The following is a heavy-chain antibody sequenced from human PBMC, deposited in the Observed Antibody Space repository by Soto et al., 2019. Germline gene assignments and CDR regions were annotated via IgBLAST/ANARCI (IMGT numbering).Heavy chain of an antibody. CDR2: IYSGGST. V-gene: IGHV3-53*01. Sequence: GGSLRLSCAASGFTVSSNYMSWVRQAPGKGLEWVSVIYSGGSTYYADSVKGRFTISGNNSKNTLYLQMNSLRAEDTALYCCASIMSSIAARPAFDIWGQGTMVTVSS. J-gene: IGHJ3*02. CDR3: ASIMSSIAARPAFDI. D-gene: IGHD6-6*01. CDR1: GFTVSSNY.